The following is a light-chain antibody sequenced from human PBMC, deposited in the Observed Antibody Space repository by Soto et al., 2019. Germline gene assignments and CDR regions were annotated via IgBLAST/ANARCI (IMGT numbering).Light chain of an antibody. CDR2: GAS. J-gene: IGKJ1*01. CDR1: QSVTSTS. V-gene: IGKV3-20*01. CDR3: QQYGSSPEWT. Sequence: EIVLTQSPGTLSLSPGERATLSCRASQSVTSTSLAWYQQKPGQAPRLLMYGASSRATGTPDRISGGGSGTDFTLTISRLEPEDFAVYYCQQYGSSPEWTFGQGTKVDIK.